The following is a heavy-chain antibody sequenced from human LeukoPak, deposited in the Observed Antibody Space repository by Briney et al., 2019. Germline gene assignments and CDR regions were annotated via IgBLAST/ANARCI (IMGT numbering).Heavy chain of an antibody. CDR3: ARDLFYTYYYDSSGYRFDY. D-gene: IGHD3-22*01. Sequence: GGSLRLSCAASGFTFSSYWVSWVRQAPGKGLEWVANIKQDGSEKYYVDSVKGRFTISRDNAKNSLYLQMNSLRAEDTAVYYCARDLFYTYYYDSSGYRFDYWGQGTLVTVSS. V-gene: IGHV3-7*01. CDR2: IKQDGSEK. J-gene: IGHJ4*02. CDR1: GFTFSSYW.